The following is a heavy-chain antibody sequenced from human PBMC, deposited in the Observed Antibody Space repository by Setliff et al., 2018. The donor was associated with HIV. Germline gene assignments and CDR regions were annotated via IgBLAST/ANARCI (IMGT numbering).Heavy chain of an antibody. Sequence: ASVKVSCKASGYTFTNYYMHWVRQAPGQGLEWMGIINPSGGSTSYAQKFQGRVTMTRDTSTSTVYMELSSLRSEDTALYYCTRDPGIVLVPAVRSDIWGQGTMVTVSS. CDR1: GYTFTNYY. CDR2: INPSGGST. D-gene: IGHD2-2*01. CDR3: TRDPGIVLVPAVRSDI. V-gene: IGHV1-46*03. J-gene: IGHJ3*02.